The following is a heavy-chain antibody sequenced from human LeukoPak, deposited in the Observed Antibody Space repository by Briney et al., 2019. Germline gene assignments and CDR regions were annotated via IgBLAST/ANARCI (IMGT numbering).Heavy chain of an antibody. V-gene: IGHV5-51*01. J-gene: IGHJ4*02. CDR2: IYPGDSDT. D-gene: IGHD5-18*01. CDR3: ARPRGYSYDFDY. CDR1: GYSFTTYW. Sequence: GESLKIYCKGSGYSFTTYWIAWLRQMPGKGLEWMGIIYPGDSDTRYSPSFQGKVTISADKSISTAYLQWSSLKASDTALYYCARPRGYSYDFDYWGQGTLVTVSS.